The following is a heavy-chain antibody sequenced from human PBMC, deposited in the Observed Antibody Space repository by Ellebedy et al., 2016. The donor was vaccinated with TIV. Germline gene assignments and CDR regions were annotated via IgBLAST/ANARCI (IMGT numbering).Heavy chain of an antibody. CDR1: GGTFSSYA. J-gene: IGHJ4*02. V-gene: IGHV1-69*13. D-gene: IGHD3-10*01. CDR2: IIPIFGTA. CDR3: AVEGGGWGSYFRAHGY. Sequence: ASVKVSCKASGGTFSSYAISWVRQAPGQGLEWMGGIIPIFGTANYAQKFQGRVTITADESTSTAYMELSSLRSEDRAVYYCAVEGGGWGSYFRAHGYWGQGTLVTVSS.